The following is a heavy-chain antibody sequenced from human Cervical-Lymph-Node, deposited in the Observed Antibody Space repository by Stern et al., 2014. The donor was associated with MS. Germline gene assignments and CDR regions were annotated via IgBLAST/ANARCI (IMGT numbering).Heavy chain of an antibody. CDR3: AKDRWEWELPYYLDY. CDR1: GFSFNRYG. J-gene: IGHJ4*02. D-gene: IGHD1-26*01. V-gene: IGHV3-30*18. Sequence: VQLVESGGGVVQPGGSLRLSCAASGFSFNRYGMHWVRQAPGKGLEWVAVISHDGNNKYYADSGKGRFTISRDNSKNTLYLQMNSLRAEDTAVYFCAKDRWEWELPYYLDYWGQGTLVTVSS. CDR2: ISHDGNNK.